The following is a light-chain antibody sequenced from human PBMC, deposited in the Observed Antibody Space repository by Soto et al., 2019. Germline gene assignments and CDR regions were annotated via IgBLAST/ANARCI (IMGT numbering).Light chain of an antibody. CDR2: DAS. Sequence: EIQMTQSPSTLSASVGDRVTITCRASQSISTTLAWNQQKSGKAPKLLIYDASSLESGLPSRFSGSGFGTEFTLTISGLQPDDFETYYIQQYESYLLTFGPGTTVDMK. J-gene: IGKJ3*01. CDR1: QSISTT. CDR3: QQYESYLLT. V-gene: IGKV1-5*01.